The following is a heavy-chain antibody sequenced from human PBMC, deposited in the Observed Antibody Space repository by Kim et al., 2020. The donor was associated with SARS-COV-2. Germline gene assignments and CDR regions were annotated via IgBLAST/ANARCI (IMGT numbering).Heavy chain of an antibody. CDR1: GGSFSGYY. CDR3: ARVFAMCPFTSCYAGGSWFDP. V-gene: IGHV4-34*01. J-gene: IGHJ5*02. Sequence: SETLSLTCAVYGGSFSGYYWSWIRQPPGKGLEWIGEINHSGSTNYNPSLKSRVTISVDTSKNQFSLKLSSVTAADTAVYYCARVFAMCPFTSCYAGGSWFDPWGQGTLVTVSS. CDR2: INHSGST. D-gene: IGHD2-2*01.